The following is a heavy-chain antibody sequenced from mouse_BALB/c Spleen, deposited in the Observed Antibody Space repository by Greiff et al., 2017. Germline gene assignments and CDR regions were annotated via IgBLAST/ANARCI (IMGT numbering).Heavy chain of an antibody. Sequence: QVQLQQPGAELVMPGASVKMSCKASGYTFTDYWMHWVKQRPGQGLEWIGAIDTSDSYTSYNQKFKGKATLTVDESSSTAYMQLSSLTSEDSAVYYCARVEGFAYGGQGTLVTVSA. CDR3: ARVEGFAY. CDR2: IDTSDSYT. CDR1: GYTFTDYW. J-gene: IGHJ3*01. V-gene: IGHV1-69*01.